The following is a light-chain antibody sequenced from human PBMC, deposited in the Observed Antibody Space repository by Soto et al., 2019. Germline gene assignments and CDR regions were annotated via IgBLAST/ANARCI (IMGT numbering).Light chain of an antibody. CDR2: SNN. CDR3: EAWDDSLNGVV. CDR1: SSNIGSNN. J-gene: IGLJ2*01. Sequence: QSVLTQTPSASGTPGQRVNISCSGSSSNIGSNNVNWYQQLPGTAPKLLIYSNNQRPSGVPDRFCGSKSGTSASLAISGLQSEDEADYYCEAWDDSLNGVVFGGWTQLTVL. V-gene: IGLV1-44*01.